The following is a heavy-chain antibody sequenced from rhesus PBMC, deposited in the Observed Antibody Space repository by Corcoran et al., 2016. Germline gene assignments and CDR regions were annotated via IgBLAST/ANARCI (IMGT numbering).Heavy chain of an antibody. CDR2: VEPEDGEA. Sequence: EVQLVHSGAEVTTPGSSVTLSSKASVSPFPDSALPLVPQSPGNGVEWMGRVEPEDGEARHAQKFQDRVTITEDTSTDTAYMELSSLRSEDTAVYYCATGGNHKFDYWGQGVLVTVSS. CDR1: VSPFPDSA. J-gene: IGHJ4*01. CDR3: ATGGNHKFDY. V-gene: IGHV1-111*02. D-gene: IGHD4-11*01.